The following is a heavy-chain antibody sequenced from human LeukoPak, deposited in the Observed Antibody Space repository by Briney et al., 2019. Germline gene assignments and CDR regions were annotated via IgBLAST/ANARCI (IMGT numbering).Heavy chain of an antibody. CDR3: ARELVAVAGTKYYYYGMDV. V-gene: IGHV3-33*01. J-gene: IGHJ6*02. Sequence: PGGSLRLSCATSGFRFNDYDMHWVRQAPGKGLGWVSVIWFDGSKKYYADSVKGRFTISRDTSENTVYLQMNSLRVEDTAVYYCARELVAVAGTKYYYYGMDVWGQGTTVTVSS. CDR1: GFRFNDYD. D-gene: IGHD6-19*01. CDR2: IWFDGSKK.